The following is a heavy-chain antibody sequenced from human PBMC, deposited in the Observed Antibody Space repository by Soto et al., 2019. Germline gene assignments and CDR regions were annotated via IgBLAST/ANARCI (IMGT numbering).Heavy chain of an antibody. Sequence: GGSLRLCCAASVFTDCSNYMSWVVPDPGKGLEWVSVIYSGGSTYYADSVKGRFTISRDNSKNTLYLQMNSLRAEDTAVYYCARDHPGEKWLAFDYWGQGTLVTVSS. CDR1: VFTDCSNY. CDR3: ARDHPGEKWLAFDY. J-gene: IGHJ4*02. D-gene: IGHD6-19*01. V-gene: IGHV3-53*01. CDR2: IYSGGST.